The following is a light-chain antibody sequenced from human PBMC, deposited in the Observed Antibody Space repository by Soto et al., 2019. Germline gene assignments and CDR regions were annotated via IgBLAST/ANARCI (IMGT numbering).Light chain of an antibody. Sequence: DIQMTQSPSSLSASVGDRVTITCRASQDISNYLAWYQQKPGEVPKLLIYAASTLQKGVQSRFSGGGSGTLFTLTISRLQPDDVATYYCQQYNSAPKTFGRGTRLEIK. CDR3: QQYNSAPKT. CDR2: AAS. CDR1: QDISNY. V-gene: IGKV1-27*01. J-gene: IGKJ2*01.